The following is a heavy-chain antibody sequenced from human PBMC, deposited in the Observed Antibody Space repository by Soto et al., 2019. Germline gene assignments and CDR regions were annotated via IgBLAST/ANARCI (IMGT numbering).Heavy chain of an antibody. CDR2: ISSSSSYI. CDR1: GFTFSSYS. Sequence: EVQLVESGGGLVKPGGSLRLSCAASGFTFSSYSMSWVRQAPGKGLEWVSSISSSSSYIYYADSVKGRFTISRDNAKNSLYLQMNSLRAEDTAVYYCVRDKRGENFDYWGQGTLVTVSS. V-gene: IGHV3-21*01. CDR3: VRDKRGENFDY. D-gene: IGHD3-16*01. J-gene: IGHJ4*02.